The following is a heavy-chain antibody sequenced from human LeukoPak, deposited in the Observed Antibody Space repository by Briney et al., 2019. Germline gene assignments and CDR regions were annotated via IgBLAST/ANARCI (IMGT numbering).Heavy chain of an antibody. V-gene: IGHV3-7*04. CDR2: IKQDGSEE. D-gene: IGHD3-10*01. J-gene: IGHJ4*02. CDR1: GFTFSSYW. CDR3: ARYGSGTSYITNYFDY. Sequence: GGSLRLSCAASGFTFSSYWMAWVRQAPGKGLEWVANIKQDGSEEYYVDSVKGRFTISRDNAKNSLYLQMNSLRAEDTAVYYCARYGSGTSYITNYFDYWGQGTLVTVSS.